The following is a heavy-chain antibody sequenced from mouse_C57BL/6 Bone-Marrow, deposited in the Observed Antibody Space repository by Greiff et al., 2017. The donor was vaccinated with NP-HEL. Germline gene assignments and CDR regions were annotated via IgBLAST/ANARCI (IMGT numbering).Heavy chain of an antibody. Sequence: QVQLQQPGAELVKPGASVKMSCKASGYTFTSYWITWVKQRPGQGLEWIGDIYPGSGSTNYNEKFKSKATLTVDTSSSTAYMQLSSLTSEDSAVYYCARSAAPDGYLYWYFDVWAQGPRSPSPQ. J-gene: IGHJ1*03. CDR2: IYPGSGST. D-gene: IGHD2-3*01. V-gene: IGHV1-55*01. CDR1: GYTFTSYW. CDR3: ARSAAPDGYLYWYFDV.